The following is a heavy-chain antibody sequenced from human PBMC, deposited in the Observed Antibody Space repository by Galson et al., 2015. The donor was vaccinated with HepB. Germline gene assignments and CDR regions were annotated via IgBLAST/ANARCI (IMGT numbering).Heavy chain of an antibody. D-gene: IGHD3-10*01. CDR2: IFDSGNT. V-gene: IGHV4-31*03. CDR3: ARGGGSFLHGVLDV. Sequence: TLSLTCTVSDDSISSGTYFWNWIRQRPGKGLEWIGYIFDSGNTYYNPSLRSRLSMSLDMPERQFSLRLRSVTAADTAVYYCARGGGSFLHGVLDVWGQGTVVAVSS. J-gene: IGHJ3*01. CDR1: DDSISSGTYF.